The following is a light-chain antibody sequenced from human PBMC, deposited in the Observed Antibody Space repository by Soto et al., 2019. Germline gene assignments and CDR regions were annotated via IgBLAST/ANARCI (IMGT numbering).Light chain of an antibody. Sequence: QSVLTQPRSASGSPGQSVAISCTGTSSDVGGYNYVSWYQQHPGKAPKLMIYEVSKRPSGVPDRFSGSKSGNTASLTVSGLQAEDEADYYCSSYARNRDILFGGGTKVTVL. CDR3: SSYARNRDIL. J-gene: IGLJ2*01. CDR1: SSDVGGYNY. V-gene: IGLV2-8*01. CDR2: EVS.